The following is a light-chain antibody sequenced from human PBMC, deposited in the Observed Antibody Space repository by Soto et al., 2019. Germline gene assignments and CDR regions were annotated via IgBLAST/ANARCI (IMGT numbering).Light chain of an antibody. V-gene: IGKV1-5*01. CDR3: QQYKSYST. Sequence: DIQMTQSPSSLSASVGDRVTISCRASQSIGTYFNWYQQKPGKAPKLLIYDASTLESGVPSRFSGGGSGTEFTLTINNLQPDDLATYICQQYKSYSTFGRGTKVDI. CDR1: QSIGTY. CDR2: DAS. J-gene: IGKJ1*01.